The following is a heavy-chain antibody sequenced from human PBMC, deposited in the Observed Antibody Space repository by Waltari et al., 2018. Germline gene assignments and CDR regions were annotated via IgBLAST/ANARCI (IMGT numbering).Heavy chain of an antibody. CDR2: IYYSGST. CDR3: AGSHLKWELLYWFDP. CDR1: GGSISSHY. Sequence: QVQLQESGPGLVKPSETLSLTCTVSGGSISSHYWSWIRQPPGKGLEWIGYIYYSGSTNYNPSLKSRVTISVDTSKNQFSLKLSSVTAADTAVYYCAGSHLKWELLYWFDPWGQGTLVTVSS. J-gene: IGHJ5*02. D-gene: IGHD1-26*01. V-gene: IGHV4-59*11.